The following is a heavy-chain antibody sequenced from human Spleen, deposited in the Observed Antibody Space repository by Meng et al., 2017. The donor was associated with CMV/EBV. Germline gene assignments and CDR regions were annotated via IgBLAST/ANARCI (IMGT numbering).Heavy chain of an antibody. CDR2: ISGSGGST. Sequence: GESLKISCAASGFTFSSYAMSWVRQAPGKGLEWVSAISGSGGSTYYADSVKGRFTISRDNAKNSLYLQMNSLRAEDTAVYYCARDLNDSSGYYRAFEIWGQGTVVTVSS. CDR3: ARDLNDSSGYYRAFEI. CDR1: GFTFSSYA. D-gene: IGHD3-22*01. V-gene: IGHV3-23*01. J-gene: IGHJ3*02.